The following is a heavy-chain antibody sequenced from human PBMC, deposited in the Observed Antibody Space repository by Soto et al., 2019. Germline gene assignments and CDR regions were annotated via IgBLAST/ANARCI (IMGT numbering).Heavy chain of an antibody. CDR2: ISGSGGSGGST. J-gene: IGHJ4*02. CDR3: AKVWFGGLSCFDS. CDR1: GFTFSSYA. V-gene: IGHV3-23*01. Sequence: PGGSLRLSCAASGFTFSSYAMNWARQAPGKGLEWVSGISGSGGSGGSTYYADSVKGRFTISRDNSKNTLYLQMNSLRAEDTAVYYCAKVWFGGLSCFDSWGQGTLVTVSS. D-gene: IGHD3-10*01.